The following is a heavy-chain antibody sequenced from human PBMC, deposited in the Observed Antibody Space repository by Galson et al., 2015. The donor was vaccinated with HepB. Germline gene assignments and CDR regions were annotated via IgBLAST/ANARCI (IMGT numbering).Heavy chain of an antibody. CDR3: ARVFRGLYYYYMDV. CDR2: INHSGST. J-gene: IGHJ6*03. V-gene: IGHV4-34*01. CDR1: GGSFSGYY. D-gene: IGHD3-10*01. Sequence: QVQLQESGPGLVKPSETLSLTCTVYGGSFSGYYWSWIRQPPGKGLEWIGEINHSGSTNYNPSLKSRVTLSVDTSKNQFSLKLSSVTAADTAVYYGARVFRGLYYYYMDVWGKETTVTVSS.